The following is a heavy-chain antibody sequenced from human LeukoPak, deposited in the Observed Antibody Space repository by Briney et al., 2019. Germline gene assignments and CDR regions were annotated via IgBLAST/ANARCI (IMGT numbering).Heavy chain of an antibody. D-gene: IGHD1-26*01. V-gene: IGHV3-48*03. Sequence: GGSLSLSCAASGFTFSSYEMNWVRQAPGKGLEWVSYISSSGSTIYYADSVKGRFTISRDNAKNSLYLQMNSLRAEDTAVYYCARGDSGSYYFDYWGQGTLVTVSS. CDR1: GFTFSSYE. J-gene: IGHJ4*02. CDR2: ISSSGSTI. CDR3: ARGDSGSYYFDY.